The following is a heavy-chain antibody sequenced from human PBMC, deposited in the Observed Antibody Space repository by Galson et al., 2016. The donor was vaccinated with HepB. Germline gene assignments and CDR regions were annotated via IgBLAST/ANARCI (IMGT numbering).Heavy chain of an antibody. V-gene: IGHV3-48*01. Sequence: SLRLSCATSGFTFSRDSMNWVRQAPGKGLEWVSYISSSSSTIYYGDSVTGRFTVSRDNAKNSLYLQMNSLRAEDTAVYYCARGPDYGDYPTGGGFDIWGQGTMVTVSS. CDR3: ARGPDYGDYPTGGGFDI. CDR1: GFTFSRDS. CDR2: ISSSSSTI. J-gene: IGHJ3*02. D-gene: IGHD4-17*01.